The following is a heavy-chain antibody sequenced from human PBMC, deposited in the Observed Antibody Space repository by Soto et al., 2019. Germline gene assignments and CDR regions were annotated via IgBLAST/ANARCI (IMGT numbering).Heavy chain of an antibody. Sequence: GGSLRLSCAPSGFTFGAFAMACVRQRPGNGLEWVSSLSGGGGSTYYNNSVRGRFTISRDNSNSTLFLQMNNLRAEDTAVYFCAKTHRDNTVVTRYWDFELWGRGTLXT. CDR2: LSGGGGST. J-gene: IGHJ2*01. CDR1: GFTFGAFA. V-gene: IGHV3-23*01. D-gene: IGHD2-21*02. CDR3: AKTHRDNTVVTRYWDFEL.